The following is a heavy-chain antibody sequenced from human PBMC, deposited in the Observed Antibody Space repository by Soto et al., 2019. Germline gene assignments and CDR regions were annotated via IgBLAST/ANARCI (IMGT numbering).Heavy chain of an antibody. V-gene: IGHV1-3*01. J-gene: IGHJ5*02. CDR1: GYTFTSYA. CDR3: ARELYRITIFGEVIENNWFDP. Sequence: QVQLVQSGAEVKKPGASVKVSCKASGYTFTSYAMHWVRQAPGQRLEWMGWINAGNGNTKYSQKFQGRVTITRDTSASSAYMELSSLRSEDTAVYYCARELYRITIFGEVIENNWFDPWGQGTLVTVSS. CDR2: INAGNGNT. D-gene: IGHD3-3*01.